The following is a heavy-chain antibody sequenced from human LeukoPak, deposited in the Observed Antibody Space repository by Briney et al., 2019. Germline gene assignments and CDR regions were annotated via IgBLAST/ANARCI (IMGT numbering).Heavy chain of an antibody. CDR2: MSYDGSNK. V-gene: IGHV3-30*04. CDR1: GFTFSSYA. J-gene: IGHJ4*02. CDR3: ARDQVAYSGSYKGVDY. Sequence: GGSLRLSCAASGFTFSSYAMHWVRQAPGKGLEWVAVMSYDGSNKYYADSVKGRFTISRDNSKNTLYLQMNSLRAEDTAVYYCARDQVAYSGSYKGVDYWGQGTLVTVSS. D-gene: IGHD1-26*01.